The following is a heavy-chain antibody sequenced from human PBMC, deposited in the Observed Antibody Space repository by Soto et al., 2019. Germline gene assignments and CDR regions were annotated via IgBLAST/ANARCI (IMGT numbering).Heavy chain of an antibody. D-gene: IGHD3-22*01. V-gene: IGHV3-48*02. CDR3: ARAPTVRGYDSSGYHNFDY. Sequence: EVQLVESGGGLVQPGGSLRLSCAASGFTFSSYSMNWVRQAPGKGLEWVSYISSSSSTIYYADSVKGRFTISRDNAKNSLYLQMNSLRDEDTAVYYCARAPTVRGYDSSGYHNFDYWGQGTLVTVSS. CDR2: ISSSSSTI. J-gene: IGHJ4*02. CDR1: GFTFSSYS.